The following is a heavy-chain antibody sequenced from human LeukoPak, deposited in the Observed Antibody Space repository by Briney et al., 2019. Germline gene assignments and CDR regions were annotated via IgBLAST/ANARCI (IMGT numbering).Heavy chain of an antibody. Sequence: GGSLRLSCAASGFTFSSYSMNWVRQAPGKGLEWVSYISSSSTIYYADSVKGRFTISRNNAKNSLYLQMNSLRAEDTAVYYCARVGDYYYMDVWGKGTTVTVFS. J-gene: IGHJ6*03. CDR1: GFTFSSYS. V-gene: IGHV3-48*04. CDR3: ARVGDYYYMDV. D-gene: IGHD3-16*01. CDR2: ISSSSTI.